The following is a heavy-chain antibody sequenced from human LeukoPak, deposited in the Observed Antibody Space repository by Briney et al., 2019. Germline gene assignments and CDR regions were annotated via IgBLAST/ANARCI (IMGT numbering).Heavy chain of an antibody. J-gene: IGHJ4*02. V-gene: IGHV3-15*01. CDR3: TRDREYYYGSGSYSDIDY. CDR2: IKSKTDGGTT. CDR1: GFTFSNAW. D-gene: IGHD3-10*01. Sequence: GGSLRLSCAASGFTFSNAWMSWVRQAPGKGLEWVGRIKSKTDGGTTDYAAPVKGRFTISRDDSKSIAYLQMNSLKTEDTAVYYCTRDREYYYGSGSYSDIDYWGQGTLVTVSS.